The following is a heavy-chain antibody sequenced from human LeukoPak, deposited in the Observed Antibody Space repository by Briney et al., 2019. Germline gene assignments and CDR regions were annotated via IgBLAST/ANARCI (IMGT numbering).Heavy chain of an antibody. V-gene: IGHV1-69*06. CDR1: GGTFSSYA. Sequence: SVKVSCKASGGTFSSYAISWVRQAPGRGLEWMGGIIPIFGTANYAQKFQGRVTITADKSTSTAYMELSSLRSEDTAVYYCARYNDDSSDYSRGEAFDIWGQGTMVTVSS. D-gene: IGHD3-22*01. CDR3: ARYNDDSSDYSRGEAFDI. CDR2: IIPIFGTA. J-gene: IGHJ3*02.